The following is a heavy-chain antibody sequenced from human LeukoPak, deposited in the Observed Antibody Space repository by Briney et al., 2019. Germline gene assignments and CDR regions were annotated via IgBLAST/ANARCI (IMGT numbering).Heavy chain of an antibody. CDR2: ISSSSSYI. J-gene: IGHJ4*02. D-gene: IGHD6-19*01. V-gene: IGHV3-21*01. CDR1: GFTFSSYS. CDR3: ARDPVSSSSGWPYYFDY. Sequence: GGSLRLSCAASGFTFSSYSMNWVRQAPGKGLEWVSSISSSSSYIYYADSVKGRFTISRDNAKNSLYLQMNSLRAEDRAVYYCARDPVSSSSGWPYYFDYWGQGTLVTVSS.